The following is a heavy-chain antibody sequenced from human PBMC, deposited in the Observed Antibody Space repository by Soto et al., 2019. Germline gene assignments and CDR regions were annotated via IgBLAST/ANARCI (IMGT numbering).Heavy chain of an antibody. CDR1: GFSLTTRGVG. J-gene: IGHJ4*02. D-gene: IGHD5-18*01. Sequence: QITLKESGHSLVKPTQTLTLTCTFSGFSLTTRGVGVGWIRQPPGKALEWLALLYWDDDEGYSPSLKSRLTIPKDTSNNQVVLTMTYRDPVDTATYYCAHRPRGYSYYFYYWGQGTLVTVSS. CDR3: AHRPRGYSYYFYY. CDR2: LYWDDDE. V-gene: IGHV2-5*02.